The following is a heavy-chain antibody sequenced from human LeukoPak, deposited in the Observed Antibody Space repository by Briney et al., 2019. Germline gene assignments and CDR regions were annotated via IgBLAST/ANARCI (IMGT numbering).Heavy chain of an antibody. Sequence: ASVKVSCKASGYTFTSYGISWVRQAPGQGLEWMGWISAYNGNTNYAQKLQGRVTMTTDTSTSTAYMELRSLRSDDTAVYYCARDWDFWSGRTNAFDIWGQGTMVTVSS. CDR3: ARDWDFWSGRTNAFDI. D-gene: IGHD3-3*01. CDR1: GYTFTSYG. J-gene: IGHJ3*02. V-gene: IGHV1-18*01. CDR2: ISAYNGNT.